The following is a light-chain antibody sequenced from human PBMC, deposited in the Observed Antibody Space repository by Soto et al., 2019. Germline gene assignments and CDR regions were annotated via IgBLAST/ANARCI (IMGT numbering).Light chain of an antibody. CDR3: LQDSGYSWT. V-gene: IGKV1-5*01. CDR1: QSISNW. CDR2: HAS. Sequence: DIQMTQSPSTLPASVGARAPITCRASQSISNWLAWYQQKPGTAPKVLIYHASNLQSGVPSRFSGSGSGTDFTLTISSLQPEDFATYFCLQDSGYSWTFGQGTKVDI. J-gene: IGKJ1*01.